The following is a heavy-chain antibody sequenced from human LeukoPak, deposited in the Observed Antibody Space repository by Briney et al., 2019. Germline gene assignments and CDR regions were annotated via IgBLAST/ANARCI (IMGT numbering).Heavy chain of an antibody. J-gene: IGHJ4*02. CDR2: INPTTGVT. CDR1: GDIFTAYL. Sequence: GASVKVSXKASGDIFTAYLMLWVRQAPGQGLEWTGRINPTTGVTTYAQRFQDRVTMTRDASVNTVYMELNRLTTADTAMYYCARENDFNYLFDYWGRGTLITVSS. D-gene: IGHD3-3*01. CDR3: ARENDFNYLFDY. V-gene: IGHV1-2*06.